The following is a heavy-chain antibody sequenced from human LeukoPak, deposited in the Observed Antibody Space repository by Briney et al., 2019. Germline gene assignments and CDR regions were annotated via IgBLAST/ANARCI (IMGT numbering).Heavy chain of an antibody. CDR1: GYTFTSYG. V-gene: IGHV1-2*02. Sequence: GASVKVSCKASGYTFTSYGISWVRQAPGQGLEWMGWINPNSGGTNYAQKFQGRVTMTRDTSISTAYMELSRLRSDDTAVYYCARAKSSWTDYWGQGTLVTVSS. J-gene: IGHJ4*02. CDR2: INPNSGGT. CDR3: ARAKSSWTDY. D-gene: IGHD6-13*01.